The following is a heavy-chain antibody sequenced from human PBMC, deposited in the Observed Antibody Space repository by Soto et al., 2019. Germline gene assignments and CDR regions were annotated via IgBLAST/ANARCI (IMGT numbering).Heavy chain of an antibody. CDR1: GFSFRDYF. V-gene: IGHV3-11*01. J-gene: IGHJ4*02. CDR3: ARDDHTYGVY. CDR2: IGPYGNSI. Sequence: PGGSLRLSCAASGFSFRDYFMSWIRQAPGKGLEWVSYIGPYGNSIYYADSVKGRFTISRDDATNSLHLHMNSLRTDDTAVYYCARDDHTYGVYWGQGTPVTGLL. D-gene: IGHD2-21*01.